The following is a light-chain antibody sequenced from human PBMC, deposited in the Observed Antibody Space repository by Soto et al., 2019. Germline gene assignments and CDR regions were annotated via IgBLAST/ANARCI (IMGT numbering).Light chain of an antibody. V-gene: IGLV2-23*01. Sequence: QSALTQPASVSGSPGQSITISCTGTSRDVGSYNLVSWYQQHPGKAPKLIIYEGSTRPSGVSNRFSDSKSGNTASLTISGLQAEDEADYYCCSYAGSGYVFGTGTKLTVL. CDR1: SRDVGSYNL. J-gene: IGLJ1*01. CDR2: EGS. CDR3: CSYAGSGYV.